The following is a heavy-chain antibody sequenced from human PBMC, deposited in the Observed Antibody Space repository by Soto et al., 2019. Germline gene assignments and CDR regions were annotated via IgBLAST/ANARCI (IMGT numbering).Heavy chain of an antibody. CDR1: GGTFSSYA. V-gene: IGHV1-69*01. Sequence: QLQLVQSGAEVKKPGSSVKVSCKASGGTFSSYAISWVRQAPGQGLEWMGGIMPIFGTANYAQKFQGRVTITADESTSTAYMERSSLGYEGTAVYYCARASTGTAPLDYWGQGTLVTVSS. CDR3: ARASTGTAPLDY. J-gene: IGHJ4*02. D-gene: IGHD1-1*01. CDR2: IMPIFGTA.